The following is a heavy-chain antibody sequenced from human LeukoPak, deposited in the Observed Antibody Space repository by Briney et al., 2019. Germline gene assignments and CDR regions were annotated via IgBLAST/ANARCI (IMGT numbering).Heavy chain of an antibody. J-gene: IGHJ4*02. CDR2: IYSSGAT. D-gene: IGHD5-18*01. Sequence: SETLSLTCTVSGGSINSYYWSWIRQPAGKGLEWIGRIYSSGATNYNPSLKSRVTISVDTSKSQFSLRLSSVTAADTAIYYCATSCGNSYGCYFDYWGQGTLVTVSS. CDR3: ATSCGNSYGCYFDY. V-gene: IGHV4-4*07. CDR1: GGSINSYY.